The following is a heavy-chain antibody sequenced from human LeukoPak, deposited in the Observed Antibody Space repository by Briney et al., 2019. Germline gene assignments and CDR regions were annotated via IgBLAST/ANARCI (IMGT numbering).Heavy chain of an antibody. CDR2: ISYDGSNK. Sequence: QSGGSLRLSCAASGFTFSSYAMHWVRQAPGKGLEWVAVISYDGSNKYYADSVKGRFTISRDNSKNTLYLQMNSLRAEDTAVYYCARGGGIRGRAFDIWGQGTMVTVSS. J-gene: IGHJ3*02. D-gene: IGHD6-13*01. V-gene: IGHV3-30*14. CDR1: GFTFSSYA. CDR3: ARGGGIRGRAFDI.